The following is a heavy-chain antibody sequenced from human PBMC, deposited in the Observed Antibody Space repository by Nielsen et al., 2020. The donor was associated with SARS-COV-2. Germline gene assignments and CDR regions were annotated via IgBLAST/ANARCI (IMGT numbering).Heavy chain of an antibody. CDR1: GYTISSDA. Sequence: ASVKVSCKASGYTISSDALNWVRLAPGQGLEWMGWINTNTGNPTYAQGFTGRFVFSLDTSVSTAYLQINSLKAEDTALYYCARSFDTHCSGERCLSAYWFDPWDQGTRVTVSS. CDR2: INTNTGNP. D-gene: IGHD2-8*02. CDR3: ARSFDTHCSGERCLSAYWFDP. J-gene: IGHJ5*02. V-gene: IGHV7-4-1*02.